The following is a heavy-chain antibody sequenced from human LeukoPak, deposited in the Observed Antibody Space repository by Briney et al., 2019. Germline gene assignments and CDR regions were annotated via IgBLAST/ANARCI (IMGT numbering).Heavy chain of an antibody. D-gene: IGHD2-15*01. V-gene: IGHV1-18*01. J-gene: IGHJ5*02. CDR3: ARVVVAATSHNWFDP. Sequence: ASVKVSCKASGYTFTTYGISWVRQAPGQGLEWMGWISAYNGHTNYAQKLQGRVTMTTDTSTSTVYMELRSLRSDDTAVYYCARVVVAATSHNWFDPWGQGTLVTVSS. CDR2: ISAYNGHT. CDR1: GYTFTTYG.